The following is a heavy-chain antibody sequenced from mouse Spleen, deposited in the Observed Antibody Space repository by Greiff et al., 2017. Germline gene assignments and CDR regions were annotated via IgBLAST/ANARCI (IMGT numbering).Heavy chain of an antibody. CDR2: INPYNGGT. D-gene: IGHD1-1*01. CDR1: GYSFTGYT. V-gene: IGHV1-18*01. Sequence: VQLKESGPELVKPGASMKISCKASGYSFTGYTMNWVKQSHGKNLEWIGLINPYNGGTSYNQKFKGKATLTVDKSSSTAYMELLSLTSEDSAVYYCARSLYYGTGYYAMDYWGQGTSVTVSS. CDR3: ARSLYYGTGYYAMDY. J-gene: IGHJ4*01.